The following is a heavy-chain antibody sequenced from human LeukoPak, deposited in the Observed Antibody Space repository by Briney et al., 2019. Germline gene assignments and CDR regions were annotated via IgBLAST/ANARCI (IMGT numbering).Heavy chain of an antibody. D-gene: IGHD5-18*01. CDR1: GYTFTDYY. Sequence: ASVKVSCKASGYTFTDYYMHWVRQAPGQGLEWMGWINPNSGDTNYAQKFQGRVTVTRDTSISTAYMELSRLRSDDTAVYYCARGRKYTSGYRVTELGSGYSDYWGQGNLVTVSS. CDR3: ARGRKYTSGYRVTELGSGYSDY. CDR2: INPNSGDT. J-gene: IGHJ4*02. V-gene: IGHV1-2*02.